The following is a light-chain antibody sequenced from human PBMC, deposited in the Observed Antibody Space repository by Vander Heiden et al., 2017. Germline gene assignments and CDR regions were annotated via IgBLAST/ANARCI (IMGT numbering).Light chain of an antibody. CDR3: QQDANLHT. V-gene: IGKV1-33*01. CDR2: DAS. CDR1: QDISNY. Sequence: DIQMTQSPSSLSASVGDRVTITCQASQDISNYLHWYQQKPGKAPKLLIYDASKWEIGVPSRFSGSGSGTDFTFTISSLQPEDFATYYWQQDANLHTFGQGTKLEIK. J-gene: IGKJ2*01.